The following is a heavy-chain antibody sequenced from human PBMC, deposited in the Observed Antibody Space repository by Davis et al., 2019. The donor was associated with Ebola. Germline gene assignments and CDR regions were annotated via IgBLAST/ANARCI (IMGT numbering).Heavy chain of an antibody. Sequence: SETLSLTCAVYGGSFSDYYWTWIRQPPGKGLEWIGEINHRGSTNYNPSLKSRVTISVDTSKNQFSLKPTSMTAADTAVYSCAGIAATGSYWGQGALVTVSS. D-gene: IGHD6-13*01. V-gene: IGHV4-34*01. CDR2: INHRGST. CDR1: GGSFSDYY. CDR3: AGIAATGSY. J-gene: IGHJ4*02.